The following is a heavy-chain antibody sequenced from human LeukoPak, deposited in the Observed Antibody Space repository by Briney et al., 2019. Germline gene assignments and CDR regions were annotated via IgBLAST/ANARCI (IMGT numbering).Heavy chain of an antibody. CDR3: ARDARRDGYNPFDY. Sequence: PGESLRLSCAASGFTFSSYSMNWVRQAPGKGLEWVSSISSSSSYIYYADSVKGRFTISRDNAKNSLYLQMNSLRAEDTAVYYCARDARRDGYNPFDYWGQGTLVTVSS. CDR1: GFTFSSYS. J-gene: IGHJ4*02. CDR2: ISSSSSYI. D-gene: IGHD5-24*01. V-gene: IGHV3-21*01.